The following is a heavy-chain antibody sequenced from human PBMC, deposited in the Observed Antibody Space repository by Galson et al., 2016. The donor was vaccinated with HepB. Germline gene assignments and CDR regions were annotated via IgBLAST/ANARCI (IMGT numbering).Heavy chain of an antibody. D-gene: IGHD4-11*01. Sequence: SLRLSCAASGFTFSGSAMYWVRQASGKGLEWVGRIRSKPNSYATAYGASVNGRFTTSRDDSKNTAYLQMNSLKTEDTAVYYCASTIVTALYHYYYGIDVWGQGTTVTVSS. V-gene: IGHV3-73*01. CDR3: ASTIVTALYHYYYGIDV. CDR1: GFTFSGSA. J-gene: IGHJ6*02. CDR2: IRSKPNSYAT.